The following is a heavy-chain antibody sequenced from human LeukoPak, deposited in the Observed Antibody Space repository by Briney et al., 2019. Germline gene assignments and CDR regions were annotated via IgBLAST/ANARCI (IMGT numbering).Heavy chain of an antibody. D-gene: IGHD2-2*01. CDR1: GGTFSSYA. J-gene: IGHJ6*02. CDR2: IIPIFGIA. Sequence: GGSVTVSCKASGGTFSSYAISWVRQAPGQGLEWMGRIIPIFGIANYAQKFQGRVTITADKSTSTAYMELSSLRSEDTAVYYCASSTLMPTGDGIYYYYGMDVWGQGTTVTVSS. CDR3: ASSTLMPTGDGIYYYYGMDV. V-gene: IGHV1-69*04.